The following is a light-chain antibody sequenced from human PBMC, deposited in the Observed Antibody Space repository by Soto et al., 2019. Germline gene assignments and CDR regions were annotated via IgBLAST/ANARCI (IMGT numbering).Light chain of an antibody. Sequence: QSALTQPASVSGSPGQSITISCTGTSSDVGGYNYVSWYQQHPGKAPKLMIYEVSNRPSGVSNRFSGSKSGNTASLTISGIQAEDEADYYCNSYTSSSTVFGGGTKLTVL. J-gene: IGLJ3*02. CDR3: NSYTSSSTV. CDR1: SSDVGGYNY. CDR2: EVS. V-gene: IGLV2-14*01.